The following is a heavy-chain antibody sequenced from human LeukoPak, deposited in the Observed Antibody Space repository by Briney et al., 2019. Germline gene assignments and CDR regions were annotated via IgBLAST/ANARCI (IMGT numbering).Heavy chain of an antibody. Sequence: GGSLRLSCAASGFTFSTYGMPWGRQAPGKGLEWVAFIRFDGTNKYYADSVKGRFNISRDNSKNTVYLQMNSLRTEDTAVYYCAKDSAYYLYYFDYWGEGTMVTVSS. CDR1: GFTFSTYG. CDR3: AKDSAYYLYYFDY. CDR2: IRFDGTNK. J-gene: IGHJ4*02. V-gene: IGHV3-30*02. D-gene: IGHD3-22*01.